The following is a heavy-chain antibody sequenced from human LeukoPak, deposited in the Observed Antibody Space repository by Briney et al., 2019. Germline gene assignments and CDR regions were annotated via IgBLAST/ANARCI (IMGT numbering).Heavy chain of an antibody. Sequence: PGGSLRLSCAASGFTFSSYEMNWVRQAPGKGLEWVSYISSSGSTIYYADSVKGRFTISRDNAKNSLYLQMNSLRAEDTAVYYCASGYYYDSSGYSYYFDYWGHGTLVTVSS. V-gene: IGHV3-48*03. CDR1: GFTFSSYE. CDR2: ISSSGSTI. CDR3: ASGYYYDSSGYSYYFDY. D-gene: IGHD3-22*01. J-gene: IGHJ4*01.